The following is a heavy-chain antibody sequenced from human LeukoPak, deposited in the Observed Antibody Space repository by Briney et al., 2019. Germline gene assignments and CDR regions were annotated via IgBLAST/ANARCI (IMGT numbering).Heavy chain of an antibody. J-gene: IGHJ6*03. CDR2: IYYSGST. CDR1: GGSISSSSYY. Sequence: SETLSLTCTVSGGSISSSSYYWGWIRQPPGKGLEWIGSIYYSGSTNYNPSLKSRVTISVDTSKNQFSLKLSSVTAADTAVYYCARALGYDFWSVPYYMDVWGKGTTVTVSS. V-gene: IGHV4-39*07. CDR3: ARALGYDFWSVPYYMDV. D-gene: IGHD3-3*01.